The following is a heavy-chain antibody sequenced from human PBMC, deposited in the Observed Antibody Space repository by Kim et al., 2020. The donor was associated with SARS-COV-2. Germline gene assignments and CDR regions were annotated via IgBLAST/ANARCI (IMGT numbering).Heavy chain of an antibody. V-gene: IGHV4-34*01. D-gene: IGHD6-13*01. J-gene: IGHJ4*02. Sequence: SLKSRVTISVDTSKNQFSLKLSSVTAADTAVYYCAREVGSIAAAGTGVDYWGQGTLVTVSS. CDR3: AREVGSIAAAGTGVDY.